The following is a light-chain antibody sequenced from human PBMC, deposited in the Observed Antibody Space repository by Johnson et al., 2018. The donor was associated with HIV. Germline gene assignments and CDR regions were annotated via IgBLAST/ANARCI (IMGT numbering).Light chain of an antibody. J-gene: IGLJ1*01. CDR2: DNN. CDR1: SSNIENNY. CDR3: GPWDSSLSADV. V-gene: IGLV1-51*01. Sequence: QSILTQPPSVSAAPGQKVTISCSGSSSNIENNYVSWYQQLPGTAPKLLIYDNNKRPSGIPDQFSGSKSGTSATLGITGLQTGEEADYYSGPWDSSLSADVCGTGTKVTVL.